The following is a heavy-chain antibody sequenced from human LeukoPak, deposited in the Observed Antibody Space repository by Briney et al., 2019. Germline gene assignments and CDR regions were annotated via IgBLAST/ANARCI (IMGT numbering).Heavy chain of an antibody. D-gene: IGHD2-15*01. Sequence: SETLSLTCTVSGGSISYYYWSWIRQSPGKGLEWIGYIYYNGSTNYNPSPKSRVTISVDMSKNQFSLKVTSVTAGDTAIYYCARKGGHFDYWGQGTLVTVYS. CDR1: GGSISYYY. V-gene: IGHV4-59*01. CDR2: IYYNGST. J-gene: IGHJ4*02. CDR3: ARKGGHFDY.